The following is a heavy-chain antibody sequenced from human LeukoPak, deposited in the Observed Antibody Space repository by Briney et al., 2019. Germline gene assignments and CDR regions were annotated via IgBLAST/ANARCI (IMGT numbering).Heavy chain of an antibody. V-gene: IGHV3-7*01. J-gene: IGHJ6*02. CDR3: ARDSSGPYYYYYYGMDV. CDR1: GFTFSSYW. Sequence: GGSLRLSCAASGFTFSSYWMSWVRQAPGKGLEWVANLKEDGSAKYYVDSVKGRFTISRDNSKNTLYLQMNSLRAEDTAVYYCARDSSGPYYYYYYGMDVWGQGTTVTVSS. CDR2: LKEDGSAK. D-gene: IGHD3-22*01.